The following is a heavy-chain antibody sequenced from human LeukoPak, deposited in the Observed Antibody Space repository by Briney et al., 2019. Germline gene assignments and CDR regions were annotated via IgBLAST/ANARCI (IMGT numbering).Heavy chain of an antibody. D-gene: IGHD1-7*01. CDR3: ARVAPYNWNYEGDYYYYYMDV. V-gene: IGHV3-20*04. J-gene: IGHJ6*03. CDR2: INWNGGST. CDR1: GFTFDDYG. Sequence: GGSLRLSCAASGFTFDDYGMSWVRQAPGKGLEWVSGINWNGGSTGYADSVKGRFTISRDNAKNSLYLQMNSLRAEDTALYYCARVAPYNWNYEGDYYYYYMDVWGKGTTVTVSS.